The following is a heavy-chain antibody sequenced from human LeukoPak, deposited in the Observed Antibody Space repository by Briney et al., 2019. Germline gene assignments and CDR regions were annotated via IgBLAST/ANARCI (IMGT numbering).Heavy chain of an antibody. V-gene: IGHV3-48*01. CDR3: ARTWWELQGNFDY. D-gene: IGHD1-26*01. J-gene: IGHJ4*02. CDR2: ISSSSRTK. Sequence: PGGSLRLSCAASGFTFSSYSMNWVRQAPGKGLEWVSYISSSSRTKYYADSVKGRFTISRDNAKNSLYRQMNSLRAEDTAVYYCARTWWELQGNFDYWGQGPLVTVSS. CDR1: GFTFSSYS.